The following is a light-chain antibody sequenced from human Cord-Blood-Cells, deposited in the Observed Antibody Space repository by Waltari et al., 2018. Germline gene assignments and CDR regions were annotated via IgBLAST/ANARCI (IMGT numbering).Light chain of an antibody. V-gene: IGLV3-25*03. J-gene: IGLJ3*02. Sequence: SYELTQPPSVSVSPGQTARIPCSGDALPKQYAYWYQQKPGQAPVLVINKDSERPSGIPERFSGSSSGTTVTLTISGVQAEDEADYYCQSADSSGTPWVFGGGTKLTVL. CDR2: KDS. CDR1: ALPKQY. CDR3: QSADSSGTPWV.